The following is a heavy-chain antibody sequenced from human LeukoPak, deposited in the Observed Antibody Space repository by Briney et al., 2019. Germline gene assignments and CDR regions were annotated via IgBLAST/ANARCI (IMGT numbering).Heavy chain of an antibody. Sequence: ASVKVSCKASGYTFTSYGISWVRQAPGQGLEWMGWISAYNGNTNYAQKLQGRVTMTTDTSTSTAYMELRSLRSDDTAVYYCAKNRYCSGGSCPPDYWGQGTLVTVSS. CDR1: GYTFTSYG. CDR2: ISAYNGNT. V-gene: IGHV1-18*01. J-gene: IGHJ4*02. D-gene: IGHD2-15*01. CDR3: AKNRYCSGGSCPPDY.